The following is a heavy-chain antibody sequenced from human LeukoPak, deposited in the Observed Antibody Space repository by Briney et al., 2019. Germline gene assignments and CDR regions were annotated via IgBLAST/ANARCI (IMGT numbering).Heavy chain of an antibody. CDR2: IGGYNGNT. V-gene: IGHV1-18*01. CDR1: GYTFTSYG. Sequence: EASVKVSCKASGYTFTSYGIGWVRQAPGQGLEWMGWIGGYNGNTNYAQRLQGRVTMTTDTSTSTANMELRSLRSDDTAVYYCARVRYYYDNNGYSELDYWGQGTLVTVSS. CDR3: ARVRYYYDNNGYSELDY. J-gene: IGHJ4*02. D-gene: IGHD3-22*01.